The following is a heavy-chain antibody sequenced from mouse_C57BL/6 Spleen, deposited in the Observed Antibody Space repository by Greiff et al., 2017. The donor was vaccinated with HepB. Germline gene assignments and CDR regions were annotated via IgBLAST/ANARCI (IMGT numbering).Heavy chain of an antibody. CDR1: GYSITSGYY. V-gene: IGHV3-6*01. CDR2: ISYDGSN. Sequence: DVQLQESGPGLVKPSQSLSLTCSVTGYSITSGYYWNWIRQFPGNKLEWMGYISYDGSNNYNPSLKNRISITRDTSKNQFFLKLNSVTTEDTATYYCALTTVVARNAMDYWGQGTSVTVSS. CDR3: ALTTVVARNAMDY. J-gene: IGHJ4*01. D-gene: IGHD1-1*01.